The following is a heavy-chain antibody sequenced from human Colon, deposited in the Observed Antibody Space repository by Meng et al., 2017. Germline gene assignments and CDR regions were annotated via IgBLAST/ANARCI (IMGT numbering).Heavy chain of an antibody. D-gene: IGHD5-18*01. J-gene: IGHJ4*02. CDR3: ARIPPGYSYGSGY. CDR2: INPNSGGT. Sequence: VQLWPSGPARKKPGASVKVSGKASGYTASGYYMHWVRQAPGQGLEWMGRINPNSGGTFSPPKFRARVTMTNDASINTVYMELSSLRSEDTAVYYCARIPPGYSYGSGYWGQGTLVTVSS. CDR1: GYTASGYY. V-gene: IGHV1-2*06.